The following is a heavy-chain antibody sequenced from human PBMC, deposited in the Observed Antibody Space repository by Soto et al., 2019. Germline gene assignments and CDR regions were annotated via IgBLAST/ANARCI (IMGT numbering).Heavy chain of an antibody. CDR1: GYTFTSYG. V-gene: IGHV1-46*01. D-gene: IGHD3-3*01. CDR3: ARDTQKAYYDFWSGPDAFDI. J-gene: IGHJ3*02. Sequence: ASVKVSCKASGYTFTSYGISWVRQAPGQGLEWMGIINPSGGSTSYAQKFQGRVTMTRDTSTSTVYMELSSLRSEDTAVYYCARDTQKAYYDFWSGPDAFDIWGQGTMVTVSS. CDR2: INPSGGST.